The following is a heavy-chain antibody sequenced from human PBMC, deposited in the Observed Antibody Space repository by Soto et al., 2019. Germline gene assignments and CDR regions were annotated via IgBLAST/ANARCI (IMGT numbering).Heavy chain of an antibody. J-gene: IGHJ5*02. CDR2: IYYSGST. CDR3: ARFKGGPWWQLGPGHWFDP. V-gene: IGHV4-59*01. Sequence: PSETLSLTCTVSGGSISSYYWSWIRQPPGKGLEWIGYIYYSGSTNYNPSLKSRVTISVDTSKNQFSLKLSSVTAADTAVFYFARFKGGPWWQLGPGHWFDPWGQGTLVTVSS. D-gene: IGHD2-15*01. CDR1: GGSISSYY.